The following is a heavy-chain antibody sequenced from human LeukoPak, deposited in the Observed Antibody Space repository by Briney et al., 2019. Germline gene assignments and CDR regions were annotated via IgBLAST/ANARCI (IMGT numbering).Heavy chain of an antibody. J-gene: IGHJ4*02. D-gene: IGHD3-10*01. CDR2: IYWNDDK. CDR1: GFSLSTSGGG. CDR3: AHRGYYYGSGSYYESYDY. Sequence: SGPTLVKPTQTLTLTCTFSGFSLSTSGGGVGRIRQPPGKALEWLALIYWNDDKRYIPSLKSRLPITKDTSKNQVVLTMTNMDPVDTPTYYCAHRGYYYGSGSYYESYDYWGQGTLVTVSS. V-gene: IGHV2-5*01.